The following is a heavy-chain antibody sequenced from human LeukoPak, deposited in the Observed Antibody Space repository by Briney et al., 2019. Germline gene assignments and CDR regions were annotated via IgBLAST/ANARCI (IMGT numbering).Heavy chain of an antibody. J-gene: IGHJ4*02. Sequence: PSESLSLTRAVSGGSISSTNWWTWVRQPPGKGREWIGEIYHSGSNNYNPSLKSRATISVDKSKNQFSLKPSSVTAADTAVYFCASRAGAGLCHYLGQGTMVTVSS. D-gene: IGHD6-19*01. CDR3: ASRAGAGLCHY. V-gene: IGHV4-4*02. CDR1: GGSISSTNW. CDR2: IYHSGSN.